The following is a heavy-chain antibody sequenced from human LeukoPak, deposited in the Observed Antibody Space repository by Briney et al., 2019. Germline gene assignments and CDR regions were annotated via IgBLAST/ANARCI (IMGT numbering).Heavy chain of an antibody. CDR2: INPSGGST. Sequence: GASVKVSCEASGYTFTRYYMHWGPQAPGQGLEWRGIINPSGGSTSYAQKFQGRVTMTRGMSTSTVYMELSSLRSEDTDVYYCARSSGGSSFWVIDYWGQGTLVTVSS. V-gene: IGHV1-46*01. J-gene: IGHJ4*02. CDR3: ARSSGGSSFWVIDY. D-gene: IGHD2-15*01. CDR1: GYTFTRYY.